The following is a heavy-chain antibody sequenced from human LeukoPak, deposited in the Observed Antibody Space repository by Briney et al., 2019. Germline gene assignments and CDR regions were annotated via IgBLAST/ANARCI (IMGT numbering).Heavy chain of an antibody. V-gene: IGHV1-18*01. CDR3: ARGAVYGVGYYYYYMDV. J-gene: IGHJ6*03. Sequence: ASVKVSCKASGYTFTSYGISWVRQAPGQGLEWMGWISAYNGNTNYAQKLQGRVTMTTDTSTSPAYMELRSLRSDDTAVYYCARGAVYGVGYYYYYMDVWGKGTTVTVSS. CDR1: GYTFTSYG. CDR2: ISAYNGNT. D-gene: IGHD5/OR15-5a*01.